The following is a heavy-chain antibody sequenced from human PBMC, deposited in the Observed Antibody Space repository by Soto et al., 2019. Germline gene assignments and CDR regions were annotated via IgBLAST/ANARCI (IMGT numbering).Heavy chain of an antibody. CDR1: GYTFTNYA. CDR2: INVGKGNT. D-gene: IGHD3-3*01. Sequence: QVQLVQSGAEVKKPGASVKVFCKASGYTFTNYAIHWVRQAPGQRLEWMGWINVGKGNTEYSQKFQGRVTLTRDTSASTACMELSSLRSEDTAVYYCARGSDNNGYYEFFDYWGQGALVTVTS. V-gene: IGHV1-3*01. CDR3: ARGSDNNGYYEFFDY. J-gene: IGHJ4*02.